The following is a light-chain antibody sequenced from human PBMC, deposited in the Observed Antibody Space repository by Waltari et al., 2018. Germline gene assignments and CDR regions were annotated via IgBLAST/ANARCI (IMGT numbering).Light chain of an antibody. V-gene: IGLV2-14*01. Sequence: QSALTQPASVSGSPGQSITISCTGASSDIGRYDYVSWFHQHPGKAPKLIIYEVKNRPSGFSNRFSGSKSGNTASLTISGLQAEDEADYYCASYASSTTLVFGGGTKVTVL. CDR2: EVK. J-gene: IGLJ3*02. CDR3: ASYASSTTLV. CDR1: SSDIGRYDY.